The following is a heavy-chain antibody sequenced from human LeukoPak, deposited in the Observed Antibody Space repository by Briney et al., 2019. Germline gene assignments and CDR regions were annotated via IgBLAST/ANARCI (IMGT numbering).Heavy chain of an antibody. Sequence: GGSLRLSCAASGFSFSNFWMSWVRQAQGKGMERVATIRQDGSQKYYVDSVKGRFTISRDNAKNSLYLQMNSLRAEDTAVYYCATSSSCWYGDYWGQGTLVTVSS. CDR1: GFSFSNFW. D-gene: IGHD6-19*01. CDR2: IRQDGSQK. V-gene: IGHV3-7*01. J-gene: IGHJ4*02. CDR3: ATSSSCWYGDY.